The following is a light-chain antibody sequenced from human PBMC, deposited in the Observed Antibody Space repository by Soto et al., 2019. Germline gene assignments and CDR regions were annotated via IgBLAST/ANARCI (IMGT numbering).Light chain of an antibody. CDR2: EVT. CDR1: SSDLGAYNY. V-gene: IGLV2-14*01. CDR3: TSKTSSTTPYV. Sequence: QSALTQPASVSGSPGQSITISCTGTSSDLGAYNYVSWYQHHPGTAPKLMIYEVTDRPSGVSSRFSGSKSGNTASLTISGLQVEEEADYYCTSKTSSTTPYVFGTGTKVTVL. J-gene: IGLJ1*01.